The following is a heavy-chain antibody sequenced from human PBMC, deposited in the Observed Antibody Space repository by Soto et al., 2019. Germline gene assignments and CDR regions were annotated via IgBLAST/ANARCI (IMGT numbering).Heavy chain of an antibody. V-gene: IGHV4-59*08. CDR3: ARLQPAGSSDY. J-gene: IGHJ4*02. Sequence: SETLSLTCTVSGGSMTDYYWNWFRQPPGKGLEWIGYIFYRGSTNYNPFFKSRVTISVDTSKNQFSLKLSSVTAADTAVYYCARLQPAGSSDYWGQGTLVTVSS. D-gene: IGHD3-10*01. CDR1: GGSMTDYY. CDR2: IFYRGST.